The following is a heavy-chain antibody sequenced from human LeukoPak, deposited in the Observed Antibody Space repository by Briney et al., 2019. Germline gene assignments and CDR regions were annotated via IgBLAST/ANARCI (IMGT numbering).Heavy chain of an antibody. J-gene: IGHJ1*01. CDR3: ARRRYYDGSGYLE. CDR2: IYYSGKT. CDR1: GDSVSRSDSY. D-gene: IGHD3-22*01. Sequence: SETLSLTCSVSGDSVSRSDSYWDWIRQPPGKGLEWIGTIYYSGKTYYSPSLKSRVTMSVDPSNNQFSLNLRSVTAADTALYYCARRRYYDGSGYLEWGQGTLLSVSS. V-gene: IGHV4-39*01.